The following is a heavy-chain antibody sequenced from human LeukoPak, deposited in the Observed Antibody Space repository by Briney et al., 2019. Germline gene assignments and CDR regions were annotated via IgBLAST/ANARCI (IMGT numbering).Heavy chain of an antibody. CDR3: ARDGAGYCSGTSCP. D-gene: IGHD2-2*03. CDR1: GFTFSSYS. J-gene: IGHJ5*02. CDR2: INGDGSST. Sequence: PGGSLRLSCAASGFTFSSYSMHWVRQAPGKGLVWVSHINGDGSSTSYADSVKGRFTISRDNAKNTLYLQMNSLRAEDTAVYYCARDGAGYCSGTSCPWGQGTLVTVSS. V-gene: IGHV3-74*01.